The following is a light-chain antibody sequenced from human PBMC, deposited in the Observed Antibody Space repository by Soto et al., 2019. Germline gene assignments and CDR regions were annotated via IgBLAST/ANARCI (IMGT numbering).Light chain of an antibody. CDR2: DVN. Sequence: QSALTQPPSVSGSPGQSVAISCTGAYNFVSWYQQLPGKAPKLIVYDVNKWPSGVPDRFFGSKSGNTASLTISGLQPDDEADYYCCSYASTFILFGGGTKVTVL. CDR3: CSYASTFIL. J-gene: IGLJ2*01. V-gene: IGLV2-11*01. CDR1: AYNF.